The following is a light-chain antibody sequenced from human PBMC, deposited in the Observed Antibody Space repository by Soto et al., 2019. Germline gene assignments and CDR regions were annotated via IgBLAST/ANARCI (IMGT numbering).Light chain of an antibody. V-gene: IGKV1-39*01. CDR2: AAS. J-gene: IGKJ4*01. Sequence: DIQMTQSPSSLSASVGDRVTITCRASQSISSYLNWYQQKPGKAPKLLIYAASSLQSGVPSRFSGSGSGTEFTLTISSLQSEDFAAYYCQQYNNWPLTFGGGTKVEIK. CDR3: QQYNNWPLT. CDR1: QSISSY.